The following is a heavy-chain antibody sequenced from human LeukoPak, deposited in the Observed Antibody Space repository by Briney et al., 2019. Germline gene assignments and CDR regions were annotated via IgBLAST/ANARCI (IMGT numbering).Heavy chain of an antibody. Sequence: PGGSLRLSCAASGFSFSNFWMHWVRQAPGMGLVWVSQISPDGTAALYADSVKGRFTISRDNAKNTLYLQMNTLRADDTAVYYCAKGSNFAFDNWGQGILVTVSS. CDR3: AKGSNFAFDN. V-gene: IGHV3-74*01. D-gene: IGHD1-1*01. CDR1: GFSFSNFW. CDR2: ISPDGTAA. J-gene: IGHJ4*02.